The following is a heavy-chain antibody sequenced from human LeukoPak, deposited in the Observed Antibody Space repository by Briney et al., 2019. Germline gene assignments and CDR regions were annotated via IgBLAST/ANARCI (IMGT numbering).Heavy chain of an antibody. Sequence: SVKVSCKASGGTFSSYAISWVRQAPGQGLEWMGRIIPILGIANYTQKFQGRVTITADKSTSTAYMELSSLRSEDTAVYYCARDVDTAGWGYYYYGMDVWGQGTTVTVSS. D-gene: IGHD5-18*01. CDR3: ARDVDTAGWGYYYYGMDV. CDR1: GGTFSSYA. V-gene: IGHV1-69*04. J-gene: IGHJ6*02. CDR2: IIPILGIA.